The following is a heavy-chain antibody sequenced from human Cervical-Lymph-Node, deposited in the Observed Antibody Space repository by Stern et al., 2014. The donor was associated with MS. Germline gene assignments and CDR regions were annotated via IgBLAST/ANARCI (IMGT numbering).Heavy chain of an antibody. CDR1: GYTFNRYY. Sequence: QVQLVQSGAEVKKPGASVKVSCEASGYTFNRYYIHWVRQAPGQGLEWMGMINPCGGSTNYAQKFQGRVTMTRDTSTSTVYMVLNSLRSDDTATYYCARDAHGDSFDYWGQGTLVTVSS. CDR2: INPCGGST. CDR3: ARDAHGDSFDY. D-gene: IGHD4-17*01. J-gene: IGHJ4*02. V-gene: IGHV1-46*02.